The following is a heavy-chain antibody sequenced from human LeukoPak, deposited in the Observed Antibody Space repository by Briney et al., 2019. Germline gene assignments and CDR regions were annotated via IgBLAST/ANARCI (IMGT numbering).Heavy chain of an antibody. J-gene: IGHJ5*02. D-gene: IGHD3-3*01. CDR1: DGSISSSSYY. CDR3: ARHIASIFGVLKP. CDR2: ISYSGST. V-gene: IGHV4-39*01. Sequence: TSETLSLTCTVSDGSISSSSYYWGWIRQPPGKGLEWIGSISYSGSTYYNSSLKSRVTISVDTSKNQFSLKLSSVTAADTAVYYCARHIASIFGVLKPWGQGTLVTVSS.